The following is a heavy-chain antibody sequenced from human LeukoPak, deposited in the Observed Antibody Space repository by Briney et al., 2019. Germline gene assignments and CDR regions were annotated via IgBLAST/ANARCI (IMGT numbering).Heavy chain of an antibody. Sequence: GESLKISCKGSGYSFTSYWIGWVRQMPGKGLEWMGIIYPGDSDTRYSPSFQGQVTISADKSISTAYLQWSSLKASDTAMYYCARTWLAGYSGGWYNWFDPWGQGTLVTVSS. J-gene: IGHJ5*02. CDR1: GYSFTSYW. CDR3: ARTWLAGYSGGWYNWFDP. V-gene: IGHV5-51*01. CDR2: IYPGDSDT. D-gene: IGHD6-19*01.